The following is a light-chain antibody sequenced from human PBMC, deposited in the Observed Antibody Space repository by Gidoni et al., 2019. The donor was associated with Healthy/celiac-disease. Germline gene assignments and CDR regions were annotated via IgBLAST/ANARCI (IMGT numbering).Light chain of an antibody. CDR2: AAS. CDR1: QGIGSW. CDR3: QQTNSLPIT. J-gene: IGKJ4*01. V-gene: IGKV1-12*01. Sequence: DIHLTQSPSSVSASVGDRVTITCLASQGIGSWLAWYQQKPGKAPQLLIYAASSLQSGVTSRLSGSGAGTDFTLTSSSLQPKDFATYYCQQTNSLPITFGGGTKVEIK.